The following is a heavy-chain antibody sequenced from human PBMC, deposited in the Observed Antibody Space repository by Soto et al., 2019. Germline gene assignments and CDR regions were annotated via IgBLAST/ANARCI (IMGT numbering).Heavy chain of an antibody. CDR1: GYSFTSSW. D-gene: IGHD6-6*01. CDR3: ASMSSSSGLNFDL. CDR2: IDPSDSYI. J-gene: IGHJ4*02. V-gene: IGHV5-10-1*01. Sequence: PGESLKISCKGSGYSFTSSWITWVRQMPGKGLEWMGHIDPSDSYINQSPSFQGHVTISTDKPISTVYLQWSSLAVSDTAMYYCASMSSSSGLNFDLWGQGTPVTVSS.